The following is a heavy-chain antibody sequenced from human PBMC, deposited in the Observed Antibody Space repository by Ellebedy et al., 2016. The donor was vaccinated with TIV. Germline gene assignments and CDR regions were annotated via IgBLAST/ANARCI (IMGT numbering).Heavy chain of an antibody. V-gene: IGHV7-4-1*02. CDR2: INTNTGSP. J-gene: IGHJ4*02. CDR1: GYSFSTYI. D-gene: IGHD4-17*01. Sequence: ASVKVSCKASGYSFSTYILNWVRQAPGQGLEWMGWINTNTGSPTYAQAFTGRFVFSLDTSDSSTYLQISSLKTEDTAVYYCARGPLYGDFRPADFWGQGTLVTVSS. CDR3: ARGPLYGDFRPADF.